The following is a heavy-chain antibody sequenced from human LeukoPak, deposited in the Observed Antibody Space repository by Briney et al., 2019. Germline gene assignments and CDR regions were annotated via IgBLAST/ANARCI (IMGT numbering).Heavy chain of an antibody. Sequence: PSETLSLTCTVSGGSISGYYWSWIRQPPRKGLEWIGFIYYGGSTNYNPSLKSRVTISVDTSKNQFSLKVSSATAADTAVYYCARRRNVAPRFDYWGQGTLVTVSS. CDR3: ARRRNVAPRFDY. CDR1: GGSISGYY. J-gene: IGHJ4*02. V-gene: IGHV4-59*01. D-gene: IGHD6-6*01. CDR2: IYYGGST.